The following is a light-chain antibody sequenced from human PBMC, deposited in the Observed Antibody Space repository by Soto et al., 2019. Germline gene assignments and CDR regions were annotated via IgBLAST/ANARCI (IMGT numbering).Light chain of an antibody. J-gene: IGLJ1*01. V-gene: IGLV2-14*01. CDR2: EVS. Sequence: QSVLTQPASVSGSPGQSITISCTGTSSDVGGYNYVSWYQHHPGEAPKLIIYEVSNRPSGVSNRFSGSKSGNTASLTISGLQADDEADYYCSSYTSNSTPYVFGIGTKVTVL. CDR3: SSYTSNSTPYV. CDR1: SSDVGGYNY.